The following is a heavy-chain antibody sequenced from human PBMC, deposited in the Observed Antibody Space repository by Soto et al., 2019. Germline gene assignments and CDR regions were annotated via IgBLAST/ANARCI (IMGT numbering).Heavy chain of an antibody. J-gene: IGHJ6*02. D-gene: IGHD3-16*01. Sequence: SVKVSCKASGGTFSSYTLRWLRQSPGQGLEWMGRIIPILGIANYAQKFQGRVTITADKSTSTAYMELSSLRSEDTAVYYCARGGLALMEVWGQGTTVTVSS. CDR1: GGTFSSYT. CDR3: ARGGLALMEV. V-gene: IGHV1-69*02. CDR2: IIPILGIA.